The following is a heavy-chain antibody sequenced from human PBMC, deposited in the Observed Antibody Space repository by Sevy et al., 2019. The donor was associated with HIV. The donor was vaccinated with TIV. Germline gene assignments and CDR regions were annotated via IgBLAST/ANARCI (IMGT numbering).Heavy chain of an antibody. CDR3: VREGVGGYSYGFDY. D-gene: IGHD5-18*01. CDR2: ISSSGSPI. CDR1: GFRFNIYE. V-gene: IGHV3-48*03. J-gene: IGHJ4*02. Sequence: GGSLRLSCAASGFRFNIYEMNWVRQAPGKGLEWVSYISSSGSPIYYADSVKGRFTISRDNAKNTLFLQMNSLRVEDTAVYYCVREGVGGYSYGFDYWGQGTLVTVSS.